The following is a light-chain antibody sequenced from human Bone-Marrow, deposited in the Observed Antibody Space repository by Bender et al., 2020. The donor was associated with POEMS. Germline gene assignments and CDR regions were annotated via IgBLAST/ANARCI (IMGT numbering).Light chain of an antibody. V-gene: IGLV8-61*01. CDR1: SGSVSTHSY. CDR3: ALCVGSGIWA. Sequence: QTVVTQEPSFSVSPGETVTLTCGLTSGSVSTHSYSSWYQQTPGQAPRNLLYNTNVRSSGASNHFSGSILGNKAALTITGAQAEDEGDYYCALCVGSGIWAFGGGTKLTVL. J-gene: IGLJ3*02. CDR2: NTN.